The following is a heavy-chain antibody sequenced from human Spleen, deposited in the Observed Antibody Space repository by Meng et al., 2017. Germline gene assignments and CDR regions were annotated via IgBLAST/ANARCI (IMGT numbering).Heavy chain of an antibody. CDR3: ARGPTTMAHDFDY. V-gene: IGHV4-34*01. Sequence: VQLQQWGAGLLKPSETLSLTCAVYGGSFRGYYWSWIRQPPGKGLEWIGEINHSGSTNYNPSLESRATISVDTSQNNLSLKLSSVTAADSAVYYCARGPTTMAHDFDYWGQGTLVTVSS. CDR2: INHSGST. CDR1: GGSFRGYY. D-gene: IGHD4-11*01. J-gene: IGHJ4*02.